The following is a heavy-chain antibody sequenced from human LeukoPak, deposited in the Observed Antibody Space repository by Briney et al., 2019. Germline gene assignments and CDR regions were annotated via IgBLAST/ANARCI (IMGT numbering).Heavy chain of an antibody. J-gene: IGHJ6*03. CDR1: GGSISSSSYY. D-gene: IGHD5-12*01. V-gene: IGHV4-39*07. CDR3: ARDYKEWLRFHYYYYYMDV. Sequence: SETLSLTCTVSGGSISSSSYYWGWIRQPPGKGLEWIGSIYYSGSTYYNPSLKSRVTISVDTSKNQFSLKLSSVTAADTAVYYCARDYKEWLRFHYYYYYMDVWGKGTTVTVSS. CDR2: IYYSGST.